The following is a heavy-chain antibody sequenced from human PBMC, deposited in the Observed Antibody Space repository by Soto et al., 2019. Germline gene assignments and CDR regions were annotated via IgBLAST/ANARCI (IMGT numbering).Heavy chain of an antibody. CDR2: INHSGST. CDR3: ARGIFKPDYYYKDV. Sequence: SETLSLTCAVYGWSFSGYYWSWIRQPPGKGLEWIGEINHSGSTNYNPSLKSRVTISVDTSKNQFSLRLSSVTAADTAVYYCARGIFKPDYYYKDVWGKGTTVTVSS. CDR1: GWSFSGYY. V-gene: IGHV4-34*01. J-gene: IGHJ6*03.